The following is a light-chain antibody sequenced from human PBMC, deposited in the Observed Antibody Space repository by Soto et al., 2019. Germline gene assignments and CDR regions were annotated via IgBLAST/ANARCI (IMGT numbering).Light chain of an antibody. CDR1: QSVSSN. CDR2: GSF. CDR3: QQYNNWPRT. Sequence: EIVMTQSPATLSVSPGERATLSCRASQSVSSNLAWYQQKPGQAPRLLIYGSFTRATGIPIRFSGSGSGIAFTLTISSLHSEDFAVYSCQQYNNWPRTFGQGTKVEIK. V-gene: IGKV3-15*01. J-gene: IGKJ1*01.